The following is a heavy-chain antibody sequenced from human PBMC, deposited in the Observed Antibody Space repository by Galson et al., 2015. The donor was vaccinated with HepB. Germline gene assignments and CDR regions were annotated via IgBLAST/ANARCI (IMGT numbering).Heavy chain of an antibody. CDR1: GSTFTSYY. CDR2: INPSGGST. D-gene: IGHD3-3*01. V-gene: IGHV1-46*01. CDR3: ARDSLIWLGLVRAYYYGMDV. J-gene: IGHJ6*02. Sequence: SVKVSCKASGSTFTSYYMHWVRQAPGQGLEWMGIINPSGGSTSYAQKFQGRVTMTRDTSTSTVYMELSSLRSEDTAVYYCARDSLIWLGLVRAYYYGMDVWGQGTTVTVSS.